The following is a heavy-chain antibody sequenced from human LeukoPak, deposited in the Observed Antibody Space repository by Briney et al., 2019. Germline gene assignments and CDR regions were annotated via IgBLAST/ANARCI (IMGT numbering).Heavy chain of an antibody. Sequence: KPGGSLRLSCAASGFTFSSYSMNWVRQAPGKGLEWVSSISSSSSYIYYADSVKGRFTISRDNAKNSLYLQMNSLRAEDTAVYYCARAFGYSYGTDYWGQGTLVTVSS. J-gene: IGHJ4*02. CDR3: ARAFGYSYGTDY. CDR1: GFTFSSYS. D-gene: IGHD5-18*01. V-gene: IGHV3-21*01. CDR2: ISSSSSYI.